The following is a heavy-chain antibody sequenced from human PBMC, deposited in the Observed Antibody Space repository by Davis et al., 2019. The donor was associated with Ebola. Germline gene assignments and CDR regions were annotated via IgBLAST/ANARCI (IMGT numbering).Heavy chain of an antibody. J-gene: IGHJ4*02. CDR3: CVGYIWGSYFVDY. V-gene: IGHV3-15*01. D-gene: IGHD3-16*01. CDR2: IKSKTDGGTT. CDR1: GFTFSNAW. Sequence: GESLKISCAASGFTFSNAWMSWVRQAPGKGLEWVGRIKSKTDGGTTDYAAPVKGRFTISRDDSKNTLYLQMNSLKTEDTAVYYCCVGYIWGSYFVDYWGQGTLVTVSS.